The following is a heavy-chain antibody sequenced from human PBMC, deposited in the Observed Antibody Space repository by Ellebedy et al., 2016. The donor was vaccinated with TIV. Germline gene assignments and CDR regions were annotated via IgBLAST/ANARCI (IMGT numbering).Heavy chain of an antibody. CDR2: INSDGSNT. Sequence: GESLKISXAASGFTFSNYWMHWVRQGPGKGLVWVSHINSDGSNTRYADSVKGRFTISRDNAKNTLFLQMNSLRAEDTAVYYCAREHRGVAVAGKSGLGNNWFDPWGQGTLGTVSS. CDR1: GFTFSNYW. J-gene: IGHJ5*02. D-gene: IGHD6-19*01. V-gene: IGHV3-74*01. CDR3: AREHRGVAVAGKSGLGNNWFDP.